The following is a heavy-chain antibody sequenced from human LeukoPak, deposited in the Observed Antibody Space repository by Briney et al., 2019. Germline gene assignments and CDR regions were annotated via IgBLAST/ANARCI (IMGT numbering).Heavy chain of an antibody. CDR1: GYTLTGYY. V-gene: IGHV1-2*04. Sequence: ASVKVSCKASGYTLTGYYMHWVRQAPGQGLEWMGWINPNSGGTNYAQKFQGWVTMTRDTSISTAYMELSRLRSDDTAVYYCARAPRYCSGGSCYHFDYWGQGTLVTVSS. J-gene: IGHJ4*02. D-gene: IGHD2-15*01. CDR2: INPNSGGT. CDR3: ARAPRYCSGGSCYHFDY.